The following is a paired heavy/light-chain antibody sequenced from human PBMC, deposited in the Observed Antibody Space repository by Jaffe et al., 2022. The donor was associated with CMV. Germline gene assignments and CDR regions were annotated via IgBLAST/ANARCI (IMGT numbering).Light chain of an antibody. V-gene: IGLV3-21*04. CDR2: YEN. CDR1: NIESKS. CDR3: QAWDTTSDWV. J-gene: IGLJ3*02. Sequence: SYVLTQPPSVSVAPGNTASITCGGNNIESKSVHWYQQKPGQAPVLVIYYENDRPSGIPERFSGSNSGNTATLTISRVEAGDEADYFCQAWDTTSDWVFGGGTKLTVL.
Heavy chain of an antibody. D-gene: IGHD2-21*01. V-gene: IGHV1-46*02. Sequence: QAQLVQSGAEVKKPGASVKVSCKASGYTFNSYYINWVRQAPGQGLEWMGVIANSTLYAQKFQGRVTMSRDTSTSIVYMELSSLRSEDTAVYFCARDVVAGVPSYAMDVWGQGTTVTVS. CDR3: ARDVVAGVPSYAMDV. J-gene: IGHJ6*02. CDR1: GYTFNSYY. CDR2: IANST.